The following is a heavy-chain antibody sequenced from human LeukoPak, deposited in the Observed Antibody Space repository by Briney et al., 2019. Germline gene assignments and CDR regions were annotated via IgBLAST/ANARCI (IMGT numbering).Heavy chain of an antibody. D-gene: IGHD2-15*01. J-gene: IGHJ4*02. V-gene: IGHV1-69*04. CDR3: ARGSGGSCAGCLD. Sequence: GSSVKVSCKASEGTYSSYAISWVRQAPGQGLEWMGRIIPIFGIANYAQKFQGRVTITADKSTSTAYMELSSLRSEDTAVYYCARGSGGSCAGCLDWGQGTLVTVSS. CDR2: IIPIFGIA. CDR1: EGTYSSYA.